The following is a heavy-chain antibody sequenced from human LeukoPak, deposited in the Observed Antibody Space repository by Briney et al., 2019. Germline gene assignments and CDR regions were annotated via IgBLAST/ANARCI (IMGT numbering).Heavy chain of an antibody. CDR2: ISSSSSYI. CDR3: AREYKLIRGAIPG. CDR1: GFTFSSYS. Sequence: GGSLRLSCAASGFTFSSYSMNWVRQAPGKGLEWVSSISSSSSYIYYADSVKGRFTISRDNAKNSLYLQMNSLRAEDTAVYYCAREYKLIRGAIPGWRQGTLVAV. J-gene: IGHJ4*02. V-gene: IGHV3-21*01. D-gene: IGHD3-10*01.